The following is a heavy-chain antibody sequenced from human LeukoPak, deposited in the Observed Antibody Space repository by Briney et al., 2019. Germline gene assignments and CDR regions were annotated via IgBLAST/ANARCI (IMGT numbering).Heavy chain of an antibody. CDR3: ARPTVRYNWNFAFDI. J-gene: IGHJ3*02. V-gene: IGHV1-58*01. D-gene: IGHD1-1*01. CDR2: IVVGSGNT. Sequence: SVKVSCKASGFTFTSSAVQWVRQARGQRLEWIGWIVVGSGNTNCAQKFQERVTITRDMSTSTAYMELSSLRSEDTAVYYCARPTVRYNWNFAFDIWGQGTMVTVSS. CDR1: GFTFTSSA.